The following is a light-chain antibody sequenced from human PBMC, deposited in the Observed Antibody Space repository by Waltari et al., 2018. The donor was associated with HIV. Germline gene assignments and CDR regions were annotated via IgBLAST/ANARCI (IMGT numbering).Light chain of an antibody. CDR2: DAS. Sequence: EVVFTQSPPTLSSSQGERATLSCRASQNIGNYLAWYQQKPGHAPRLLIYDASTMASGIPPRFSGSGSGTDFTLTISSLEPEDVAVCYCQQRSNWPPVTFGQGTRLEI. CDR3: QQRSNWPPVT. CDR1: QNIGNY. J-gene: IGKJ5*01. V-gene: IGKV3-11*01.